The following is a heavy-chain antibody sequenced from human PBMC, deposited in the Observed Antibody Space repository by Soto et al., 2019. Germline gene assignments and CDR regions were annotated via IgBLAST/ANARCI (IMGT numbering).Heavy chain of an antibody. D-gene: IGHD1-26*01. CDR2: IDNSGGTT. CDR3: AVDATRSDGLYYFDS. V-gene: IGHV3-23*05. J-gene: IGHJ4*01. CDR1: GFTFNYYA. Sequence: XGSLRLSCSAAGFTFNYYAMRWVRQAPGKGLEWVSVIDNSGGTTYYTDSVKGRFTISRDNSKNTLYLQMSSLRAEDTAIYYCAVDATRSDGLYYFDSWGHGTLVTVSS.